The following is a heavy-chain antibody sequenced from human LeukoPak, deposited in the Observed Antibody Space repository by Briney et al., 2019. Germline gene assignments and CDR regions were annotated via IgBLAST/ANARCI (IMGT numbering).Heavy chain of an antibody. CDR1: GFTFDNYG. CDR2: IHWNGGRT. V-gene: IGHV3-20*04. D-gene: IGHD3-10*01. J-gene: IGHJ4*02. CDR3: AKTYYYGSGSYSGDDY. Sequence: GGSLRLSCAASGFTFDNYGINWVRQAPGKGLEWVSRIHWNGGRTGYADSVKGRFTISRDNAKNSLYLQMNSLRAEDTALYYCAKTYYYGSGSYSGDDYWGQGTLVTVSS.